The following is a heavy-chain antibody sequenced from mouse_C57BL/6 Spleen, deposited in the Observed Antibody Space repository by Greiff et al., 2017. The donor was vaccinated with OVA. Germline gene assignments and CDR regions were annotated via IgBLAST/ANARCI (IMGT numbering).Heavy chain of an antibody. CDR1: GYTFTDYY. D-gene: IGHD2-4*01. CDR2: INPNNGGT. CDR3: ARAGGLRHWYFDV. V-gene: IGHV1-26*01. Sequence: EVQLQQSGPELVKPGASVKISCKASGYTFTDYYMNWVKQSHGKSLEWIGDINPNNGGTSYNQKFKGKATLTVDKSSSTAYMELRRLTSEDSAVYYCARAGGLRHWYFDVWGTGTTVTVSS. J-gene: IGHJ1*03.